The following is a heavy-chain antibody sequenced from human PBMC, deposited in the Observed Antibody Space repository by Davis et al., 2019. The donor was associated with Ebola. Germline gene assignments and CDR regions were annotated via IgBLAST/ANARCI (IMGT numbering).Heavy chain of an antibody. CDR1: GFTFSSYA. V-gene: IGHV3-23*01. D-gene: IGHD1-26*01. CDR3: ARDPIGWFDP. Sequence: PGGSLRLSCAASGFTFSSYAMSWVRQAPGKGLEWVSAISGSGGSTYYADSVKGRFTISRDNAKNSLYLQMNSLRAEDTAVYYCARDPIGWFDPWGQGTLVTVSS. J-gene: IGHJ5*02. CDR2: ISGSGGST.